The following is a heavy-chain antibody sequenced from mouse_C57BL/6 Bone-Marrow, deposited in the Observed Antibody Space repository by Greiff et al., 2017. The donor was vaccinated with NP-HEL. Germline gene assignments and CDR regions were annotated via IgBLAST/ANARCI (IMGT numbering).Heavy chain of an antibody. D-gene: IGHD1-1*01. CDR1: GYTFTDYE. Sequence: VQLQQSGAELVRPGASVTLSCKASGYTFTDYEMHWVKQTPVHGLEWIGAIDPETGGTAYNQKFKGKAILTADKSSSTAYMELRSLTSEDSAVYYCTRIHYYGSSPYWYFDVWGTGTTVTVSS. CDR3: TRIHYYGSSPYWYFDV. J-gene: IGHJ1*03. V-gene: IGHV1-15*01. CDR2: IDPETGGT.